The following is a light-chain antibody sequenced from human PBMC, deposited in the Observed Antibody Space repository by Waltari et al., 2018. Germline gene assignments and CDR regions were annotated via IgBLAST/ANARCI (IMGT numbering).Light chain of an antibody. CDR3: QNYERLPAT. CDR2: EAS. V-gene: IGKV3-20*01. CDR1: QSISRY. J-gene: IGKJ1*01. Sequence: EIVLTQSPGTLSLSPGERATLSCRASQSISRYLVWYQQKPGQAPRLLIYEASGRATGIPDRFSGSGSGTDFSLTISRLEPEDFAVYYCQNYERLPATFGQGTKVEIK.